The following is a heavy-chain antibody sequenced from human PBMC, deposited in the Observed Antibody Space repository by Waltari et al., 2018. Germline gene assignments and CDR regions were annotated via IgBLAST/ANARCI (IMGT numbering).Heavy chain of an antibody. CDR2: INHSGDT. D-gene: IGHD6-13*01. Sequence: QVQLQQWGAGLLEPSETLSVTCAVSGGSFTGYYWTWIRQSPGMGLEWIGEINHSGDTDYNPSLKSRVIISVDTPKRQFSLRLSSVTAADTAVYYCARDTGVGYSSSWFYFGYWGQGTLVTVSS. J-gene: IGHJ4*02. V-gene: IGHV4-34*01. CDR3: ARDTGVGYSSSWFYFGY. CDR1: GGSFTGYY.